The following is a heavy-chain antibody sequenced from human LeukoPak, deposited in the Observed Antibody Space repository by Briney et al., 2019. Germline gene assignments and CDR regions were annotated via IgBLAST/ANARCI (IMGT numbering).Heavy chain of an antibody. V-gene: IGHV4-34*01. CDR2: INHSGST. CDR3: ALSMYYDFWSGKATDY. CDR1: GRSFSGYY. J-gene: IGHJ4*02. D-gene: IGHD3-3*01. Sequence: SETLSLTCAVYGRSFSGYYWSWIRQPPGKGLEWIGEINHSGSTNYNPSLKSRVTISVDTSKNQFSLKLSSVTAADTAVYYCALSMYYDFWSGKATDYWGQGTLVTVSS.